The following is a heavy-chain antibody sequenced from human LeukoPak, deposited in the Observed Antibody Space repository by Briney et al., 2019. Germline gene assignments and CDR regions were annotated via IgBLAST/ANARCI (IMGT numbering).Heavy chain of an antibody. J-gene: IGHJ6*02. Sequence: GGSLRLPCAASGFTFSSYGMHWVRQAPGKGLEWVAVIWYDGSNKYYADSVKGRFTISRDNSKNTLYLQMNSLRAEDTAVYYCARFFGVVTYYYYGMDVWGQGTTVTVSS. CDR3: ARFFGVVTYYYYGMDV. CDR2: IWYDGSNK. V-gene: IGHV3-33*01. CDR1: GFTFSSYG. D-gene: IGHD3-3*01.